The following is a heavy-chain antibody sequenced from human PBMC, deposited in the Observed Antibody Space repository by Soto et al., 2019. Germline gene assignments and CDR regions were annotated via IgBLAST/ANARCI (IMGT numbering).Heavy chain of an antibody. CDR3: ARLTMVRGVRDAFDI. CDR2: IYYSGST. D-gene: IGHD3-10*01. Sequence: QVQLQESGPGLVKPSETLSLTCTVSGGSISSYYWSWIRQPPGKGLEWIGYIYYSGSTNYNHSLKSRVTISVDTSKNQFSLKLSSVTAADTAVYYCARLTMVRGVRDAFDIWGQGTMVTVSS. J-gene: IGHJ3*02. V-gene: IGHV4-59*08. CDR1: GGSISSYY.